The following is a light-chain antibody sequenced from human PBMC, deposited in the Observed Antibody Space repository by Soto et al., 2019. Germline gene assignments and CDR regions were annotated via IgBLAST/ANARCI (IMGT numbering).Light chain of an antibody. CDR3: QSYDSSLFWV. J-gene: IGLJ3*02. V-gene: IGLV1-40*01. CDR2: GNS. CDR1: SSNIGAGYD. Sequence: QSVLTQPPSVSAAPGQRVTLSCTGSSSNIGAGYDVHWYQQLPGTAPKLLIYGNSNRPSGVPDRFSGSKSGTSASLAITGLQDEDDADYYCQSYDSSLFWVFGGGTKLTVL.